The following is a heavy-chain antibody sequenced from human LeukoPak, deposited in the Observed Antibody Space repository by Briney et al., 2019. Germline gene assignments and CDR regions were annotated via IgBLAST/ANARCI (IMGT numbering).Heavy chain of an antibody. CDR1: GYTFTSYD. D-gene: IGHD3-22*01. Sequence: GASVKVSCKASGYTFTSYDINWVRQATGQGLEWMGWMNPNSGNTGYAQKFQGRVTMTRNTSISTAYMELSSLRSEDTAVYYCARDWRGGYYDPDAFDIWGQGTMVTVSS. CDR2: MNPNSGNT. V-gene: IGHV1-8*01. J-gene: IGHJ3*02. CDR3: ARDWRGGYYDPDAFDI.